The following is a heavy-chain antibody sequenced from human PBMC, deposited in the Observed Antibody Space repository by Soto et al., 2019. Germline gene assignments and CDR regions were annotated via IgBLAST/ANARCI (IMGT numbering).Heavy chain of an antibody. V-gene: IGHV4-4*07. J-gene: IGHJ6*02. Sequence: SETLSLTCTVSVDSIATYYWSWIRQPAGKGLEWIGRIDASGNTNYNPSLNSRVTMSIDTSKKQFSLKLTSVTAADTAIYYCARYSNNWFQTEGMDVWGQGTTVTVSS. CDR1: VDSIATYY. D-gene: IGHD6-13*01. CDR3: ARYSNNWFQTEGMDV. CDR2: IDASGNT.